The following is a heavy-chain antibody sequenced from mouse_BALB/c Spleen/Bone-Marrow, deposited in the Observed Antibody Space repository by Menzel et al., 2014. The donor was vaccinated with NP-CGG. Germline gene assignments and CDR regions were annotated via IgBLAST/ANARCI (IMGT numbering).Heavy chain of an antibody. V-gene: IGHV1S56*01. D-gene: IGHD1-1*01. J-gene: IGHJ3*01. Sequence: SGPELVKPGASVKMSCKASGYTFTSYYIHWVKQRPGQGLEWIGWIYPGDGSTKYNEKFKGKTTLTTDKSSSTAYMLLSSLTSEDSAIYFCARGDYYYGSSRAWFAYWGRGTLVTVSA. CDR2: IYPGDGST. CDR3: ARGDYYYGSSRAWFAY. CDR1: GYTFTSYY.